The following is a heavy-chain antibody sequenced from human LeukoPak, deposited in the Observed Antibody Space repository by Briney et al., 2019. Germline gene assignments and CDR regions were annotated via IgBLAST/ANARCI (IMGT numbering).Heavy chain of an antibody. J-gene: IGHJ4*02. D-gene: IGHD3-22*01. CDR2: IYYSGSN. V-gene: IGHV4-59*01. Sequence: PSETLSLTCTVSGGSISSYYWSWIRQPPGKGPEWIGYIYYSGSNNYNPSLKSRVTISVDTSKNQFSLKLSSVTAADTAVYYCAREYYYDSSGYLDYWGQGTLVTVSS. CDR1: GGSISSYY. CDR3: AREYYYDSSGYLDY.